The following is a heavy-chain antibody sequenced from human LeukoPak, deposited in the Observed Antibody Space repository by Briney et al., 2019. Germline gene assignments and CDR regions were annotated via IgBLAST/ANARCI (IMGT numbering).Heavy chain of an antibody. CDR1: GYTFTSYD. J-gene: IGHJ4*02. V-gene: IGHV1-8*01. CDR2: MNPNSGNT. CDR3: ARADSGSYGNDY. D-gene: IGHD1-26*01. Sequence: GASVKVSCEASGYTFTSYDINWVRQATGQGLEWMGWMNPNSGNTGYAQKFQGRVTMTRDTSTSTAYMELSSLRFEDTAVYYCARADSGSYGNDYWGQGTLVTVSS.